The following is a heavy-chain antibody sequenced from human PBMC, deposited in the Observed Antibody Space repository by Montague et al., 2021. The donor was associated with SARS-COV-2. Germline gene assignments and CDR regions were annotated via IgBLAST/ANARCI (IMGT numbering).Heavy chain of an antibody. D-gene: IGHD6-19*01. CDR2: VYYKEDT. J-gene: IGHJ3*01. CDR1: GSWNAGAY. V-gene: IGHV4-59*08. CDR3: ARGWAFDP. Sequence: SETLSLTCTILGSWNAGAYWNWTRLNSRHRGESYAYVYYKEDTKYNPSLQSRVTISIDTSENQFSLRLNSVTAADTAVYFCARGWAFDPWGQGRLVTVSS.